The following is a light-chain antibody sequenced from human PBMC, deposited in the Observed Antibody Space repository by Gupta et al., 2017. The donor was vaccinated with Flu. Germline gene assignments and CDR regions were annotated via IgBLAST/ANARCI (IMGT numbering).Light chain of an antibody. Sequence: IVLTQSPATLSLSPGERATLSCRASQSVSSYLAWYQQKPGQAPRLLIYDASNRATGIPARFCGSGSGTDFTLTISRLEPEDFAVYYCQHQSNWPVTFGHGTKVDIK. CDR2: DAS. V-gene: IGKV3-11*01. J-gene: IGKJ3*01. CDR1: QSVSSY. CDR3: QHQSNWPVT.